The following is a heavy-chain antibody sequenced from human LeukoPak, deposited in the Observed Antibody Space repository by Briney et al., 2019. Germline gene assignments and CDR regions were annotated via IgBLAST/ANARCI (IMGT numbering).Heavy chain of an antibody. CDR2: IRYDGSNK. Sequence: PGGSLRLSCAASGFTFSSYGMHWVRQAPGKGLEWVAFIRYDGSNKYYADSVKGRFTISRDNSKNTLYLQMNSLRAEDTAVYYCAKDGRGGYNWCAFDIWGQGTMVTVS. V-gene: IGHV3-30*02. D-gene: IGHD5-24*01. CDR3: AKDGRGGYNWCAFDI. CDR1: GFTFSSYG. J-gene: IGHJ3*02.